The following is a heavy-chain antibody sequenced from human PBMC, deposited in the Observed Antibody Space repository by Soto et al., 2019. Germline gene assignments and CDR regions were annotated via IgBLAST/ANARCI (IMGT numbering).Heavy chain of an antibody. D-gene: IGHD2-2*01. CDR1: GYTFTSYD. CDR3: ATVGYCSSTSCYPTRFRYYYGMDV. Sequence: ASVKVSCKASGYTFTSYDINWVRQATGQGLEWMGWMNPNSGNTGYAQKFQGRVTMTRNTSISTAYMELSSLRSEDTAVYYCATVGYCSSTSCYPTRFRYYYGMDVWGQGTTVTV. V-gene: IGHV1-8*01. CDR2: MNPNSGNT. J-gene: IGHJ6*02.